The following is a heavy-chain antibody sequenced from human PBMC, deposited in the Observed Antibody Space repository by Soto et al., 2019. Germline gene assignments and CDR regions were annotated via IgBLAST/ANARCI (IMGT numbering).Heavy chain of an antibody. V-gene: IGHV3-21*01. J-gene: IGHJ6*02. CDR1: GFTFSSFT. CDR3: ARGRGSSATPHYYYYYGMDV. Sequence: GRSRGLSSASSGFTFSSFTMRWVRQVAGKGLEWVSSISSSSSYIYYADSVKGRFTISRDNAKNSLYLQMNSLRAEDTAVYYCARGRGSSATPHYYYYYGMDVWGQGTTVTVSS. D-gene: IGHD6-6*01. CDR2: ISSSSSYI.